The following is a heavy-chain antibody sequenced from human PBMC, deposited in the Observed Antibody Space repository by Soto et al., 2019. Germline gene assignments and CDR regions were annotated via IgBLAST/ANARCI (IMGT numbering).Heavy chain of an antibody. Sequence: QVQLVESGGGVVQPGRSLRLSCAASGFTFSSYAMHWVRQAPGQGLEWVALISYDGSNKYYADSVKGRFTISRDNSKNTLYLQMNSLRPEDTAVYHCARDQGGTTRYYHGMDVWGQGTTVTVSS. CDR3: ARDQGGTTRYYHGMDV. J-gene: IGHJ6*02. CDR1: GFTFSSYA. V-gene: IGHV3-30-3*01. D-gene: IGHD1-7*01. CDR2: ISYDGSNK.